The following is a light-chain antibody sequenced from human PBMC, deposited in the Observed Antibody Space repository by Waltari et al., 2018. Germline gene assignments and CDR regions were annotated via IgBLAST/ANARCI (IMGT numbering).Light chain of an antibody. V-gene: IGKV1-39*01. CDR1: QKIYTY. J-gene: IGKJ2*01. Sequence: DIQMTQSPSSLSASVGDRVTITCRASQKIYTYLNWYQQKAGKAPNLLICSVSTLQSGVPSRFSGSGAGTEFTLTISSLQPEDFATYFCQQSYNTPPMYTFGQGTKLELK. CDR3: QQSYNTPPMYT. CDR2: SVS.